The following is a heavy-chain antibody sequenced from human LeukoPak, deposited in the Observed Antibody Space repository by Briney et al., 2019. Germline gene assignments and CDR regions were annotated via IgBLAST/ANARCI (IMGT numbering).Heavy chain of an antibody. CDR3: ASGAHYYDSSGYYSGAFDI. CDR1: GGSIRNLNHY. CDR2: IYASGST. V-gene: IGHV4-61*02. D-gene: IGHD3-22*01. J-gene: IGHJ3*02. Sequence: PSRTLSLTCTVSGGSIRNLNHYWSWIRQPAGKGLEWIGRIYASGSTNYNPSLKSRVTISVDTSKNQFSLKLSSVTAADTAVYYCASGAHYYDSSGYYSGAFDIWGQGTMVTVSS.